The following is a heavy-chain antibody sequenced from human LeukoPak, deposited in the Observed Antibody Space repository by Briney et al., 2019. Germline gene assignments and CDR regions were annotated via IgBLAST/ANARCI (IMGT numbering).Heavy chain of an antibody. CDR2: ISGSGGST. CDR1: GFTFSSYA. D-gene: IGHD3-10*01. V-gene: IGHV3-23*01. Sequence: TGGSLRLSCAASGFTFSSYAMSWVRQAPGKGLERVSAISGSGGSTYYADSVKGRFTISRDNSKNTLYLQMNSLRAEDTAVYYCAKDQRPNYYGSGSYCGTDYWGQGTLVTVSS. CDR3: AKDQRPNYYGSGSYCGTDY. J-gene: IGHJ4*02.